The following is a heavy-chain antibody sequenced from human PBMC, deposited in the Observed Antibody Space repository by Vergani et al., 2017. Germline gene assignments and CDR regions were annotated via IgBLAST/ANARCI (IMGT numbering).Heavy chain of an antibody. CDR1: GFTFSSYG. D-gene: IGHD2-15*01. CDR2: ICYDGSNK. J-gene: IGHJ4*02. CDR3: AKGPLGYCSGGSCHIDY. Sequence: QVQLVESGGGVVQPGRSLRLSCAASGFTFSSYGMHWVRQAPGKGLEWVAVICYDGSNKYYADSVKGRFTISRDNSKNTLYLQMNSLRAEDTAVYYCAKGPLGYCSGGSCHIDYWGQGTLVTVSS. V-gene: IGHV3-33*06.